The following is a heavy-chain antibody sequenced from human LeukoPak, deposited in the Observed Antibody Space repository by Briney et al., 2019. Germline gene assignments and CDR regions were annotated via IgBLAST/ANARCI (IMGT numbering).Heavy chain of an antibody. CDR3: AKGSYYDSSGSFYFDY. CDR2: ISGSGDNT. D-gene: IGHD3-22*01. Sequence: GGSLRLSCAASGFTFSSYGMSWVRQAPGKGLEWVSGISGSGDNTYYADSVKGRFTISRDNSKNTLYVQVNSLGAEDTAAYYCAKGSYYDSSGSFYFDYWGQGTLVTVSS. V-gene: IGHV3-23*01. CDR1: GFTFSSYG. J-gene: IGHJ4*02.